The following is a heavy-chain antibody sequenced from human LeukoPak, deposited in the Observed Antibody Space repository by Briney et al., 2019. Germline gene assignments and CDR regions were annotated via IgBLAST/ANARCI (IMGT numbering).Heavy chain of an antibody. CDR3: AKDRPRTRYYDSSGSPDY. J-gene: IGHJ4*02. V-gene: IGHV3-30*18. Sequence: GGSLRLSCAASGFTFSSYGMHWVRQAPGKGLEWVAVISYDGSNKYYADSVKGRFTISRDNSKNTLYLQMNSLSAEDTAVYYCAKDRPRTRYYDSSGSPDYWGQGTLVTVSS. D-gene: IGHD3-22*01. CDR2: ISYDGSNK. CDR1: GFTFSSYG.